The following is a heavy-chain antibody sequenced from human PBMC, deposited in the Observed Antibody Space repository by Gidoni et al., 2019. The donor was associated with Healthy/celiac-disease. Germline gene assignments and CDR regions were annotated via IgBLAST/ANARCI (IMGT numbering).Heavy chain of an antibody. J-gene: IGHJ3*02. V-gene: IGHV3-73*02. CDR2: IRSKANSYAT. Sequence: EVQLVESGGGLVQPGGSLKLSCAASGFTFSGSAMHWVRQAAGKGLEWVGRIRSKANSYATAYAASVKGRFTISRDDSKNTAYLQMNSLKTEDTAVYYCTREKEYSSFKDAFDIWGQGTMVTVSS. CDR3: TREKEYSSFKDAFDI. CDR1: GFTFSGSA. D-gene: IGHD6-6*01.